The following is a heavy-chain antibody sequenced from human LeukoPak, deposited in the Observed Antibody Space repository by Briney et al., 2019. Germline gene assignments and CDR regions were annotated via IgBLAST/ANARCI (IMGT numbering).Heavy chain of an antibody. J-gene: IGHJ4*02. CDR1: GGSFSGYY. CDR2: INHSGST. V-gene: IGHV4-34*01. D-gene: IGHD3-3*01. Sequence: SETLSLTCAVYGGSFSGYYWSWIRQPPGKGLEWIGEINHSGSTNYNPSLKSRVTISVDTSKNQFSLKLSSVTAADTAVYYCARGLPPYDFWSGYHRMHFDYWGQGTLVTVSS. CDR3: ARGLPPYDFWSGYHRMHFDY.